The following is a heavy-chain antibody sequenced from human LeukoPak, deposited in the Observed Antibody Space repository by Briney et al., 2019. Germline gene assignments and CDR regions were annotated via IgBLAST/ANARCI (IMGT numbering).Heavy chain of an antibody. J-gene: IGHJ4*02. CDR2: INHSGST. Sequence: SETLSLTCAVYGGSFSGYYWSWIRQPPGKGLEWIGEINHSGSTNYNPSLKSRVAISVDTSKNQFSLKLSSVTAADTAVYYCARGRFPLLYWGQGTLVTVSS. CDR1: GGSFSGYY. CDR3: ARGRFPLLY. V-gene: IGHV4-34*01. D-gene: IGHD2-15*01.